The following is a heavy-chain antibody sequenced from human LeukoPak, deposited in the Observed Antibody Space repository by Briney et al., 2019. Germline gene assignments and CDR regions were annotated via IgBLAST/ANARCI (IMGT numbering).Heavy chain of an antibody. CDR3: ARGPLLLRLGELSLFLRFDP. CDR2: INPNSGGT. V-gene: IGHV1-2*02. CDR1: GYTFTGYY. Sequence: ASVKVSCKASGYTFTGYYMHWVRQAPGQGLEWMGWINPNSGGTNYAQKFQGRVTMTRDTSISTAYMELSRLRSDDTAVYYCARGPLLLRLGELSLFLRFDPWGQGTLVTVSS. J-gene: IGHJ5*02. D-gene: IGHD3-16*02.